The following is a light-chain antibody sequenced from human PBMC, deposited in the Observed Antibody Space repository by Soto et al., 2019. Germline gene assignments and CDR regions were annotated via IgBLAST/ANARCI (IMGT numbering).Light chain of an antibody. Sequence: DIQMTQSPSSVSASVGDRVTITCRASQGINNWLAWYQQKPGKAPELLIYAVSYLLSGVPSRFSGSGSGTNFTLTISSLQPEDFATYYCQQSYRTPHTFGQGTKLETK. J-gene: IGKJ2*01. CDR3: QQSYRTPHT. CDR2: AVS. V-gene: IGKV1-12*01. CDR1: QGINNW.